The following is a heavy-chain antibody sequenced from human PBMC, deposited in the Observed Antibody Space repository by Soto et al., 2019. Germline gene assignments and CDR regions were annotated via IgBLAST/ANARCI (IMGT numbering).Heavy chain of an antibody. CDR3: ARDHCSSTSCYTPYWYFDL. D-gene: IGHD2-2*02. J-gene: IGHJ2*01. CDR2: INAGNGNT. Sequence: QVQLVQSGAEVKKPGASVKVSCKASGYTFTSYAMHWVRQAPGQRLEWMGWINAGNGNTKYSQKFQGRVTITRDTSASTAYMELSSLRSEDTAVYYCARDHCSSTSCYTPYWYFDLRGRGTLVTVSS. CDR1: GYTFTSYA. V-gene: IGHV1-3*01.